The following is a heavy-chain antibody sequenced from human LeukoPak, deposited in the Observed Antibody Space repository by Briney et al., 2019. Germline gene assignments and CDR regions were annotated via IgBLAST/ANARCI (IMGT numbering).Heavy chain of an antibody. J-gene: IGHJ4*02. CDR1: GYTFTSYG. CDR2: ISAYNGNT. V-gene: IGHV1-18*01. Sequence: ASVKVSCKASGYTFTSYGISWVRQAPGQGLEWMGWISAYNGNTNYAQKLQGRVTMTTDTSTSTAYMELRCLRSDDTAVYYCARDRPLQRDWLSDYWGQGTLVTVSS. D-gene: IGHD3/OR15-3a*01. CDR3: ARDRPLQRDWLSDY.